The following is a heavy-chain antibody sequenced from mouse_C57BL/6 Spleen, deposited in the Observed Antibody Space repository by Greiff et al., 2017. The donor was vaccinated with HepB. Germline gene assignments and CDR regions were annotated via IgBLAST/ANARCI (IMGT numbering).Heavy chain of an antibody. D-gene: IGHD2-4*01. J-gene: IGHJ3*01. CDR3: ARKEYYDYVLSWFAY. CDR2: ILPGSGST. V-gene: IGHV1-9*01. CDR1: GYTFTGYW. Sequence: QVQLQQSGAELMKPGASVKLSCKATGYTFTGYWIEWVKQRPGHGLEWIGEILPGSGSTNYNEKFKGKATVTADTSSNTAYMQLSSLTTEDSAIYYCARKEYYDYVLSWFAYWGQGTLVTVSA.